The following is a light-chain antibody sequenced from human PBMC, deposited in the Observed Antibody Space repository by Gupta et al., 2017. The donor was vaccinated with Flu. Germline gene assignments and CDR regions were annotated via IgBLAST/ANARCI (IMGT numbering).Light chain of an antibody. Sequence: PSFRSASVGDRVTITCRASQGISTSLAWYQQKPGKAPKLLIYAASTLQSGVTSRFSGSGSGTEFTLTISSLQPEDFATYYCQQLNSYPRTFGQGTKLEIK. CDR1: QGISTS. J-gene: IGKJ2*01. CDR3: QQLNSYPRT. CDR2: AAS. V-gene: IGKV1-9*01.